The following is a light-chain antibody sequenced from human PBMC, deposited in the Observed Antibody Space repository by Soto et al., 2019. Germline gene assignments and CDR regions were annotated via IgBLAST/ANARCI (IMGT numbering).Light chain of an antibody. V-gene: IGLV1-47*01. CDR3: AAWDDSLRGGV. J-gene: IGLJ3*02. Sequence: QSVLTQPPSASGTPGQRVTISCSESSSSIGSNYIYWYQQLPGTAPKLLIYRDSQRPSGVPDRFSGSKSGTSASLAISGRRSEDEADYYCAAWDDSLRGGVFGGGTKLTVL. CDR2: RDS. CDR1: SSSIGSNY.